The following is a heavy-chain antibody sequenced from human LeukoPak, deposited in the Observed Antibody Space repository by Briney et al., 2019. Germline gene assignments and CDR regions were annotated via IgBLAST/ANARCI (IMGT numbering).Heavy chain of an antibody. D-gene: IGHD3-22*01. CDR3: AKDLAAVHDSSGYYSGY. CDR2: ISGSGDNT. V-gene: IGHV3-23*01. CDR1: GFTFSSYA. Sequence: GGSLRLSCAASGFTFSSYAMSWVRQVPGKGLEWVSVISGSGDNTYYADSVKGRFTISRDNSKNTLYLQMNSLRAEDTAVYYCAKDLAAVHDSSGYYSGYWGQGTLVTVSS. J-gene: IGHJ4*02.